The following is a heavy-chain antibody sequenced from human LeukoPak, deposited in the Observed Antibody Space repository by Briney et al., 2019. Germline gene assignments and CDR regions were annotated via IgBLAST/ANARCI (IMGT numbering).Heavy chain of an antibody. CDR2: ISAYNGNT. D-gene: IGHD1-1*01. CDR3: ARTPTLWSVPERSMYLERPQRHFDY. V-gene: IGHV1-18*01. CDR1: GFTFSCYG. J-gene: IGHJ4*02. Sequence: GGSLRLSCAASGFTFSCYGMHWVRQAPGQGLEWMGWISAYNGNTNYAQKLQGRVTMTTDTSTSTAYMELRSLRSDDTAVYYCARTPTLWSVPERSMYLERPQRHFDYWGQGTLVTVSS.